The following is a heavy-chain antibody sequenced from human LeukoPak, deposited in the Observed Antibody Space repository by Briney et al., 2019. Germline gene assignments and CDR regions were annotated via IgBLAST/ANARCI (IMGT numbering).Heavy chain of an antibody. CDR2: IYHSGST. D-gene: IGHD2-15*01. Sequence: PLETLSLTCAVSGGSISSGGYSWSWIRQPPGKGLEWIGYIYHSGSTYYNPSLKSRVTISVDRSKNQFSLKLSSVTAADTAVYYCARAVLVGDFDYWGQGTLVTVSS. J-gene: IGHJ4*02. CDR1: GGSISSGGYS. V-gene: IGHV4-30-2*01. CDR3: ARAVLVGDFDY.